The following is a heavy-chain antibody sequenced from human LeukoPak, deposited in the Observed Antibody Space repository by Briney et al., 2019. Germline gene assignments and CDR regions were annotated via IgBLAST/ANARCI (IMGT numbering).Heavy chain of an antibody. V-gene: IGHV1-8*01. J-gene: IGHJ5*02. Sequence: GASVKVSRKASGYTFTSYDINWVRQATGQGLEWMGWMNPNSGNTGYAQKFQGRVTMTRNTSISTAYMELSSLRSEDTAVYYCARDAYYYGSGSYYPWFDPWGQGTLVTVSS. CDR1: GYTFTSYD. CDR2: MNPNSGNT. D-gene: IGHD3-10*01. CDR3: ARDAYYYGSGSYYPWFDP.